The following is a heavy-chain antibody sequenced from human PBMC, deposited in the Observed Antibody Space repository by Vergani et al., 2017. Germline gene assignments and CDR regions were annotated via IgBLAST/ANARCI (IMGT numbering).Heavy chain of an antibody. CDR2: ISASDGNT. CDR3: ARVGRSAVAGTFCAFDM. J-gene: IGHJ3*02. D-gene: IGHD6-19*01. V-gene: IGHV3-23*04. Sequence: EVQLVESGGALVQPGKSLRLSCAASGFIFSSYAMTWVRQAPGKGLGWVSRISASDGNTYYADSVKGRVTISRDKSKHTLYLQMNSLRAEDTAVYYCARVGRSAVAGTFCAFDMWGQGTMVTVSS. CDR1: GFIFSSYA.